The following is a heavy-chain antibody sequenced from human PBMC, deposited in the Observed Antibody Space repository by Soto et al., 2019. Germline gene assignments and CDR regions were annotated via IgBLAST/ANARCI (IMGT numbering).Heavy chain of an antibody. D-gene: IGHD2-2*01. CDR3: VRPARSSSDY. V-gene: IGHV4-31*03. CDR1: GGSISSGGYY. Sequence: PSETLSLTCTVSGGSISSGGYYWSWIRQHPGKGLEWIGYIYYSGSTYYNPSLKSRVTISVDNAQSSVYLQMNSLRAEDTAMYYCVRPARSSSDYWGQGTLVTVS. J-gene: IGHJ4*02. CDR2: IYYSGST.